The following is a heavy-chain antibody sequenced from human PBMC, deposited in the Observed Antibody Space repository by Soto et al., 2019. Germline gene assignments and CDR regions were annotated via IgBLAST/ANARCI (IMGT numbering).Heavy chain of an antibody. D-gene: IGHD3-16*01. Sequence: EVQLLESGGDLVQPGGSLRLSCAASGFTFSTYAMSWVRQAPGKGLEWVSTISRSGDSTYYADSVKGRLTISRDNSENSLCLQMNSLTVEDTAVYYCARSLRASHRGLFDYWGQGTLVTVSS. CDR1: GFTFSTYA. V-gene: IGHV3-23*01. J-gene: IGHJ4*02. CDR3: ARSLRASHRGLFDY. CDR2: ISRSGDST.